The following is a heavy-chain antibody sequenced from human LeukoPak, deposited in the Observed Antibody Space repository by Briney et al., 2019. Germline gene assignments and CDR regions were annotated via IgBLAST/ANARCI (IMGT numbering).Heavy chain of an antibody. CDR3: ARDPGRYYDMLTGYLSYYFDY. J-gene: IGHJ4*02. D-gene: IGHD3-9*01. CDR1: GFTFSSYG. V-gene: IGHV3-33*01. Sequence: GGSLRLSCAASGFTFSSYGMHWVRQAPGNALEWVGVIWYDGSNKYHADSVEARFTSYRNNSKNTLNLQINSMRGEDTAVYYCARDPGRYYDMLTGYLSYYFDYWGQGTLVTVSS. CDR2: IWYDGSNK.